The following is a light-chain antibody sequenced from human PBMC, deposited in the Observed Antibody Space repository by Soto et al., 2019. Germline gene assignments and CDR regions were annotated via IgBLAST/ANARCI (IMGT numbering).Light chain of an antibody. Sequence: QPVLTQPPSVSGAPGQRVAISCTGTDSNIGAGFYVHWYRHLPGTAPKVVIHDNDNRPSGVPARFSASKSATSASLAISGVEAEDEATYYCECDDSSVSGPVFGGGTKLTVL. V-gene: IGLV1-40*01. CDR1: DSNIGAGFY. J-gene: IGLJ3*02. CDR2: DND. CDR3: ECDDSSVSGPV.